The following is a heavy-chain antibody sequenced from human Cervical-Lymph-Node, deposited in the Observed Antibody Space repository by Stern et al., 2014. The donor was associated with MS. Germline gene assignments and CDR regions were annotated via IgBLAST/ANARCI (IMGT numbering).Heavy chain of an antibody. CDR1: GGTFSSQG. CDR2: IIPILGAA. Sequence: QVQLVQSGAEVKKPGSSVKVSCKASGGTFSSQGISWGRQAPGQGLEWLGGIIPILGAANYAQKLQVKVPIIADESTNTTYMELRSLRPEDTAVYYCARDEIGQTTTHYYYYGMDVWGQGTTVIVTS. D-gene: IGHD1-1*01. J-gene: IGHJ6*02. CDR3: ARDEIGQTTTHYYYYGMDV. V-gene: IGHV1-69*01.